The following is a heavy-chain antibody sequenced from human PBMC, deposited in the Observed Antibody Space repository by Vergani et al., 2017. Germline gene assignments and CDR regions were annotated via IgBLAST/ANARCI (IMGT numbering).Heavy chain of an antibody. D-gene: IGHD2-15*01. V-gene: IGHV3-73*01. CDR1: GFTFSGSA. Sequence: EVQLVESGGVVVQPGGSLKLSCAASGFTFSGSAMHWVRQASGKGLEWVGRIRSKANSYATAYAASVKGRFTISRDDSKNTAYLQMNSLKTEDTAVYYCTSLPTLTPFGGVVVDYWGQGTLVTVSS. J-gene: IGHJ4*02. CDR2: IRSKANSYAT. CDR3: TSLPTLTPFGGVVVDY.